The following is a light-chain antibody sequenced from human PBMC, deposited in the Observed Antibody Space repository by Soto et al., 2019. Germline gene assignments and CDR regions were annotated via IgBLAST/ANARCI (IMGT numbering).Light chain of an antibody. CDR2: ATS. CDR3: QKYNRAPLT. Sequence: DVQMTQSPSSLSAFVGDRVTITCRASQGIAPYLAWFQQKPGKVPKLLIYATSTLQSGVPSRFSGSGSWTDFTLTISSLQPEDVGTYYCQKYNRAPLTFGGGTKVEIK. V-gene: IGKV1-27*01. J-gene: IGKJ4*01. CDR1: QGIAPY.